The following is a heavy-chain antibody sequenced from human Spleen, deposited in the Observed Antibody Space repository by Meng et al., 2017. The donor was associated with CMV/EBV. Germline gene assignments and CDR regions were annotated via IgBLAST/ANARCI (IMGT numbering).Heavy chain of an antibody. CDR2: IFYSGST. Sequence: SETLSLTCTVSGGSISDYYWSWIRQPPGKGLEWIGYIFYSGSTNYNPSLKSRVTMSVDTSKNQFSLKLSSVTAADTAVYYCARRTTGGIDYWGQGTLVTVSS. V-gene: IGHV4-59*01. J-gene: IGHJ4*02. CDR3: ARRTTGGIDY. CDR1: GGSISDYY. D-gene: IGHD1-1*01.